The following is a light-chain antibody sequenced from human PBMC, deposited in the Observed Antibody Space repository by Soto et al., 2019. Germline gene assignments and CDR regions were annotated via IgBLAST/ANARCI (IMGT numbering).Light chain of an antibody. Sequence: IVLTQSPATLSLSPGERATLSCRASQSVGSSLAWYQQKPGQPPRLLIYDASNRATGIPARFSGSGSGTDFTLTIRCLEPEDFAVYYCQQRSSWFTFGQGTKLDIK. CDR2: DAS. CDR1: QSVGSS. J-gene: IGKJ2*01. CDR3: QQRSSWFT. V-gene: IGKV3-11*01.